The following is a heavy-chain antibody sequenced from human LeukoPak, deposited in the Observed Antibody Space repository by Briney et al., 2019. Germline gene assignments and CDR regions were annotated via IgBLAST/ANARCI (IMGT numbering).Heavy chain of an antibody. CDR3: ARVSNDFWSGYHMDV. CDR2: IYYSGST. CDR1: GGSISSSSYY. V-gene: IGHV4-30-4*08. J-gene: IGHJ6*03. Sequence: PSETLSLTCTVSGGSISSSSYYWSWIRQPPGKGLEWIGYIYYSGSTYYNPSLKSRVTISVDTSKNQFSLKLSSVTAADTAVYYCARVSNDFWSGYHMDVWGKGTTVTVSS. D-gene: IGHD3-3*01.